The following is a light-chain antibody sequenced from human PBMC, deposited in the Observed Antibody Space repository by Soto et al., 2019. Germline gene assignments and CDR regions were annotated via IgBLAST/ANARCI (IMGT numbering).Light chain of an antibody. CDR1: QSVSSN. V-gene: IGKV3-15*01. Sequence: EIVMTQSPATLSVSPGERGTLSCRASQSVSSNLAWYQQKPGQAPSLLIVGASTRSTGIPARFSGRRSGTDNTVNIGSLNSDGFAVYYCQEYNNWVWTFGQATKVEIK. CDR3: QEYNNWVWT. J-gene: IGKJ1*01. CDR2: GAS.